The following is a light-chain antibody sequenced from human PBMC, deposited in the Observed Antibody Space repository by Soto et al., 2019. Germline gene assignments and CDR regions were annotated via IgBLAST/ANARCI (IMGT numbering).Light chain of an antibody. CDR1: RNIGSN. V-gene: IGKV3-15*01. Sequence: EIVMTQSPATLSVSPGERATISCRARRNIGSNLAWYQLTPGHAPRLLMYDVSTRATDIPTRFSGTGSGTDFTLTISSLQSDDFAVYYCQQYYNWLSFGGGNNIEIK. CDR3: QQYYNWLS. CDR2: DVS. J-gene: IGKJ4*01.